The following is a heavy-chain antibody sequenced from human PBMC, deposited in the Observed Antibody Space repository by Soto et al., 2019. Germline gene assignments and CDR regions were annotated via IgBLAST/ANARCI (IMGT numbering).Heavy chain of an antibody. CDR1: GASMSNFY. CDR3: ARDSGSYSRRVAHYFHGLDV. D-gene: IGHD1-26*01. V-gene: IGHV4-59*01. J-gene: IGHJ6*02. Sequence: PSETLSLTCKVSGASMSNFYWSWIRQSPDKGLEWIGYIYNDDNTQYNPSLKGRLSMSMDTSKNQFSLNVSSVTAADTAIYYCARDSGSYSRRVAHYFHGLDVWGQGT. CDR2: IYNDDNT.